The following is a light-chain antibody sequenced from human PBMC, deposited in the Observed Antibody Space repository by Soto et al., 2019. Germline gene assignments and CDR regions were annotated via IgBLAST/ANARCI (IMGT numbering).Light chain of an antibody. J-gene: IGLJ1*01. Sequence: QSALTQPASVSGSPGQSITISCTGTSSDVGGYNYVSWYQHHPGKAPKLMIYEVSNRPSGVSNRFSGSKSGNTASQTISGLQAEVEADYYGSSHTGRSPPYVFGTGTKLTVL. CDR1: SSDVGGYNY. CDR3: SSHTGRSPPYV. V-gene: IGLV2-14*01. CDR2: EVS.